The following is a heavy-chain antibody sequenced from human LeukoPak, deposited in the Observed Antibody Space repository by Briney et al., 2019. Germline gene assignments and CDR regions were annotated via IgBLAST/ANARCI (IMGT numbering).Heavy chain of an antibody. V-gene: IGHV1-69*04. D-gene: IGHD2-21*02. CDR2: IIPILGIA. CDR3: ASLLAYCGGDCSENDY. J-gene: IGHJ4*02. Sequence: SVKVSCKASGGTFSSYAISWVRQAPRQGLEWMGRIIPILGIANYAQKFQGRVTITADKSTSTAYMELSSLRSEDTAVYYCASLLAYCGGDCSENDYWGQGTLVTVSS. CDR1: GGTFSSYA.